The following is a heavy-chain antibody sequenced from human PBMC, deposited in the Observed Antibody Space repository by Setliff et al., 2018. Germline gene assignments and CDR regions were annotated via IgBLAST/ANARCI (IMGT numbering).Heavy chain of an antibody. Sequence: SETLSLTCTVSGGCISSDYGSWIRQPAGKGLEWIGRIYTSGSTNYNPSLKSRVTMSVGTSKNQFSLKLSSVTAADTAVYYCARGQSYCSGGSCYYYMDVWGKVTTVTVSS. J-gene: IGHJ6*03. CDR1: GGCISSDY. CDR2: IYTSGST. V-gene: IGHV4-4*07. D-gene: IGHD2-15*01. CDR3: ARGQSYCSGGSCYYYMDV.